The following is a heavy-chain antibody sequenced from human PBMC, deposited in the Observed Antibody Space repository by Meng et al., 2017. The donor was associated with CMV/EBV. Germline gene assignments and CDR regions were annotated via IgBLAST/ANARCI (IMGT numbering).Heavy chain of an antibody. V-gene: IGHV4-4*07. J-gene: IGHJ4*02. Sequence: QVPYKPSGSGVVKPSDTLPPSYIVSGAAFKNYYRHWVLQPAGQGLEWIGLIQVIRHTVYNPYLKRRVTVSLDASKSQFSLTLNSVTAADTATYYCAGSRPGGGACDYWGQGILVTVSS. CDR2: IQVIRHT. CDR1: GAAFKNYY. D-gene: IGHD3-16*01. CDR3: AGSRPGGGACDY.